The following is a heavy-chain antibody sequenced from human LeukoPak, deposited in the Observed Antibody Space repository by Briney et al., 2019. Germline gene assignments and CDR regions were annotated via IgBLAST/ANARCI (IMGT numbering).Heavy chain of an antibody. D-gene: IGHD3-10*01. V-gene: IGHV4-59*01. Sequence: PSETLSLTCTASGGSISSYYWSWIRQPPGKGLEWIGYFYYSGSTNYNPSLKSRVTISVDMSKDQFSLKLTSVTAADTAVYYCARETNSGVDYWGQGTLVTVSS. CDR2: FYYSGST. CDR3: ARETNSGVDY. J-gene: IGHJ4*02. CDR1: GGSISSYY.